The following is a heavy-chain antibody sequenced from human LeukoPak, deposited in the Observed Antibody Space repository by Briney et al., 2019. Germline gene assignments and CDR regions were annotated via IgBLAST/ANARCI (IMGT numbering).Heavy chain of an antibody. Sequence: SETLSLTCTGSGGSISSGGYYWSWIRQHPGKGLEWIGYIYYSGSTYYNPSLKSRVTISVDTSKNQFSLKLSSVTAADTAVYYCARVARYCSSTSCYSWWFDPWGQGTLVTVSS. CDR2: IYYSGST. CDR3: ARVARYCSSTSCYSWWFDP. D-gene: IGHD2-2*02. V-gene: IGHV4-31*03. J-gene: IGHJ5*02. CDR1: GGSISSGGYY.